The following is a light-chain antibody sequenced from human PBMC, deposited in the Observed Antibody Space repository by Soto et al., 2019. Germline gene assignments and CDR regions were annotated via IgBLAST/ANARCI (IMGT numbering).Light chain of an antibody. CDR1: QSVRSNF. V-gene: IGKV3-20*01. Sequence: EIVLTQPPGTLSLSPGDTATLSCRASQSVRSNFLAWYQHKPGQAPRLLIHDAYSRATGIPDRFSGSGSDRDFTLTISRLEPEDFAVYYCQQYAGSPRTFGQGTKLEIK. J-gene: IGKJ2*01. CDR3: QQYAGSPRT. CDR2: DAY.